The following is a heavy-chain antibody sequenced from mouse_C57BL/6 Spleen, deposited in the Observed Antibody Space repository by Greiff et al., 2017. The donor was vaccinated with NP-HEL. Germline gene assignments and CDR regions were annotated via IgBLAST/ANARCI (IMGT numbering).Heavy chain of an antibody. Sequence: DVMLVESGGGLVQPGESLKLSCESNEYEFPSHDMSWVRKTPEKRLELVAAINSDGGSTYYPDTMERRFIISRDNTKKTLYLQMSSLRSEDTALYYCARQGKDGYYSYWYFDVWGTGTTVTVSS. J-gene: IGHJ1*03. CDR3: ARQGKDGYYSYWYFDV. D-gene: IGHD2-3*01. V-gene: IGHV5-2*01. CDR2: INSDGGST. CDR1: EYEFPSHD.